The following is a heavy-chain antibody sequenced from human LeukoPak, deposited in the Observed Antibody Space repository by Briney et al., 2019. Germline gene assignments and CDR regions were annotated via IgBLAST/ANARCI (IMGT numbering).Heavy chain of an antibody. D-gene: IGHD1-26*01. J-gene: IGHJ4*02. V-gene: IGHV3-30*18. CDR1: GFTFSSYG. CDR2: ISYDGSNK. CDR3: AKLLGGSERGDY. Sequence: GGSLRLSCAASGFTFSSYGMHWVRQAPGKGLEWVAVISYDGSNKYYADSVKGRFTISRDNSKNTLYLQMNSLRAEDTAVYYCAKLLGGSERGDYWGQGTLVTVSS.